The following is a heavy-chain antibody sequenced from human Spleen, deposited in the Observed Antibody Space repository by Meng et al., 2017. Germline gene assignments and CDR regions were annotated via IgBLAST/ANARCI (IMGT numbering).Heavy chain of an antibody. CDR1: GYTFTRYA. J-gene: IGHJ3*02. CDR2: INTNTGKP. D-gene: IGHD3-10*01. Sequence: ASVKVSCKASGYTFTRYAMNWVRQAPGQGLEWMGWINTNTGKPTYDQGFTGRFVLSLDTSVSTAYLQITSLKTEDTAVYYCASSPHGSGSFVDGFNIWGQGTMVTVSS. V-gene: IGHV7-4-1*02. CDR3: ASSPHGSGSFVDGFNI.